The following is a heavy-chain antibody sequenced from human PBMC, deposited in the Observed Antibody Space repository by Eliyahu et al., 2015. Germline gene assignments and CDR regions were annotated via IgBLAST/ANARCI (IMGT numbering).Heavy chain of an antibody. CDR2: IYYSGST. CDR1: GGSISRGDXY. V-gene: IGHV4-30-4*01. CDR3: ARDSYSTVVTPRGANYYGMDV. D-gene: IGHD4-23*01. J-gene: IGHJ6*02. Sequence: QVQLQESGPGLVKPSQTLSLTCTVSGGSISRGDXYWSWIRQPPGKGLEWIGYIYYSGSTYYNPSLKSRVTISVDTSKNQFSLKLSSVTAADTAVYYCARDSYSTVVTPRGANYYGMDVWGQGTTVTVSS.